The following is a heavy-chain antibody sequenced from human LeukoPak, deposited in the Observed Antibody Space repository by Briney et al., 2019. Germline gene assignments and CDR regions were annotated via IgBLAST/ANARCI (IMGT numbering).Heavy chain of an antibody. Sequence: SETLSLTCTVSGGSISSYYWNWIRQPPGQGLEWNGYIYYSGSTNYNPSPKSRVTISVDTSKNQFSLKLSSVSAADTVGYYCARHDYGDWFDPWGQGTVVSVSS. CDR1: GGSISSYY. V-gene: IGHV4-59*01. CDR2: IYYSGST. D-gene: IGHD4-17*01. CDR3: ARHDYGDWFDP. J-gene: IGHJ5*02.